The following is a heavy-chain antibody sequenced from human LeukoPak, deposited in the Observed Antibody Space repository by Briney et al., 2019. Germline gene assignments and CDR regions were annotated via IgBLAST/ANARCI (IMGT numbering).Heavy chain of an antibody. V-gene: IGHV4-4*02. CDR3: ARDVGARLPGY. CDR2: SYHSGNS. J-gene: IGHJ4*02. D-gene: IGHD6-6*01. CDR1: GGSIATNKW. Sequence: PSETLSLTCAVSGGSIATNKWRSWVRQSPRKGLEWIGESYHSGNSNYNPSLPSRVTISVDKSKNPFSMKLTSVTAEDTAFYYCARDVGARLPGYWGQGILVTVSS.